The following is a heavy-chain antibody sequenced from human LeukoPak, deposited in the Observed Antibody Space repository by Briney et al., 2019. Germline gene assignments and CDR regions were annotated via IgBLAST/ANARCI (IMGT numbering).Heavy chain of an antibody. Sequence: SETLSLTCTVSGGSISYHYWSWIRQSPGKGLEWIGSIYYSGSSNYNPSLKRRVTISVDPSKNQFSLKLTSVTAADTAVYYCAREKGYDDYVGGDYYYYYMDVWGKGTTVTISS. J-gene: IGHJ6*03. CDR2: IYYSGSS. CDR3: AREKGYDDYVGGDYYYYYMDV. D-gene: IGHD4-17*01. V-gene: IGHV4-59*11. CDR1: GGSISYHY.